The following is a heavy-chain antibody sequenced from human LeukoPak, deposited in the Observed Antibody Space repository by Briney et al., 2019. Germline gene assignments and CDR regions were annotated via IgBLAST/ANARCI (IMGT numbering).Heavy chain of an antibody. CDR2: IYYSGST. D-gene: IGHD3-22*01. V-gene: IGHV4-59*01. CDR1: GGSISSYY. Sequence: SETLSLTCTVSGGSISSYYWSWIRQPPGKGLEWLGYIYYSGSTNYNPSLKSRVTISVDTSKNQFSLKLSSVTAADTAVYYCARGRHYYDSSDYYYEGDGFDIWGQGTMVTVSS. J-gene: IGHJ3*02. CDR3: ARGRHYYDSSDYYYEGDGFDI.